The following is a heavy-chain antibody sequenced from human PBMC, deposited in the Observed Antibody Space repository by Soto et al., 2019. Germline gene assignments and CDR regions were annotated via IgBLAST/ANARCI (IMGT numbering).Heavy chain of an antibody. CDR1: GGTFSSYA. CDR2: IIPIFGTA. CDR3: ARYRADSSGWYVFDP. Sequence: QVQLVQSGAEVKKPGSSVKVSCKASGGTFSSYAISWVRQAPGQGLEWMGGIIPIFGTANYAQKFQGRVTITADESTSTDYMELSSRRSEDTAVYYCARYRADSSGWYVFDPWGQGTLVTVSS. V-gene: IGHV1-69*12. D-gene: IGHD6-19*01. J-gene: IGHJ5*02.